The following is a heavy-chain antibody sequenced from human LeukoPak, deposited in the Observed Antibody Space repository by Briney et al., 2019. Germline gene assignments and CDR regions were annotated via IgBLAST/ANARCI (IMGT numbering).Heavy chain of an antibody. CDR1: GFTFSSYG. D-gene: IGHD4-11*01. CDR2: ISYDGSNK. Sequence: GGSLRLSCAASGFTFSSYGMHWVRQAPGKGLEWVAVISYDGSNKYYADSVKGRFTISRDNSKNTLYLQMNSLRAEDTAVYYCARDRTTLRNYYYYGMDVWGQGTTVTVSS. CDR3: ARDRTTLRNYYYYGMDV. J-gene: IGHJ6*02. V-gene: IGHV3-30*03.